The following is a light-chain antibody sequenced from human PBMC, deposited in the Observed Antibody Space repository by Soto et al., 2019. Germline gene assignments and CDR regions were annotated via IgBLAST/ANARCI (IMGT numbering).Light chain of an antibody. V-gene: IGKV3-15*01. CDR1: QSVSSY. Sequence: EIVLTHSPATLSLSPGERATLSFRASQSVSSYLALYQQKPGQAPRLLMYRASTRATGIPARFSVSGSGTEFTLTISSLQDDDFATYCCQHYNSYSEAFGQGTKVDIK. CDR2: RAS. J-gene: IGKJ1*01. CDR3: QHYNSYSEA.